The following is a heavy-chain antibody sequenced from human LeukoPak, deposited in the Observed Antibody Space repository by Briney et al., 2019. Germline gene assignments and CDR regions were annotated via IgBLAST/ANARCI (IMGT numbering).Heavy chain of an antibody. CDR3: AKVTRARYGSGGYSWFDP. CDR1: GFTFSSYA. J-gene: IGHJ5*02. D-gene: IGHD3-10*01. V-gene: IGHV3-23*01. Sequence: TGGSLRLSCAASGFTFSSYAMSWVRQAPGKGLEWVSAISGSGGSTYYADSVKGRFTISRDNSKNTLYLQMNSLRAEDTAVYYCAKVTRARYGSGGYSWFDPWGQGTLVTVSS. CDR2: ISGSGGST.